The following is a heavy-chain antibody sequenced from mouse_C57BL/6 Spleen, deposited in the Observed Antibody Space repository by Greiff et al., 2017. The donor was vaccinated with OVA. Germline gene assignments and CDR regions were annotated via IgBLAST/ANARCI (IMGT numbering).Heavy chain of an antibody. CDR1: GYTFTSYW. J-gene: IGHJ2*01. CDR2: IDPSDSYT. CDR3: ARSGGSSGYLDY. Sequence: QQPGAELVMPGASVKLSCKASGYTFTSYWMHWVKQRPGQGLEWIGEIDPSDSYTNYNQKFKGKSTLTVDKSSSTAYMQLSSLTSEDSAVYYCARSGGSSGYLDYWGQGTTLTVSS. D-gene: IGHD3-2*02. V-gene: IGHV1-69*01.